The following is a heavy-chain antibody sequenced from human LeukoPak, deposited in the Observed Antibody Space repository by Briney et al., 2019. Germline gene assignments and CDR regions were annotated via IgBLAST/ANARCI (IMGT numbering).Heavy chain of an antibody. D-gene: IGHD4-11*01. CDR1: GFSFDDSG. V-gene: IGHV3-20*04. Sequence: GGSLRLSCEASGFSFDDSGMSWVRQVPGEGLEWVAVIDWNGGIMAYADSVKGRFTISRDNAKDSLYLQMNSLRAEDTAVYYCARDRGSNYYYGMDVWGQGTTVTVSS. CDR3: ARDRGSNYYYGMDV. CDR2: IDWNGGIM. J-gene: IGHJ6*02.